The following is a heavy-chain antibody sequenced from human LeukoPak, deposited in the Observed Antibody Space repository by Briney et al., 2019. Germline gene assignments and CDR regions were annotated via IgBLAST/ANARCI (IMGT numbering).Heavy chain of an antibody. V-gene: IGHV1-2*02. Sequence: ASVKVSCKASGYTFTGYYMHWVRQAPGQGLAWMGWINPNSGGTNCAQKFQGRVTMTRDTSISTAYMELSRLRSDDTAVYYCARGIDCSSTSCYYDYWGQGTLVTVSS. D-gene: IGHD2-2*01. CDR2: INPNSGGT. CDR3: ARGIDCSSTSCYYDY. CDR1: GYTFTGYY. J-gene: IGHJ4*02.